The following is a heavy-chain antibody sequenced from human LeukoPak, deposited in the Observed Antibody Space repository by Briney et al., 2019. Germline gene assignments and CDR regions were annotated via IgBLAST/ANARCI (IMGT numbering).Heavy chain of an antibody. Sequence: SETLSLTCTVSGGSISSYYWSWIRQPPGKGLERIGYIYYSGSTNYNPSLKSRVTISVDTSKNQFSLKLSSVTAADTAVYYCARVDDYHPYYFDYWGQGTLVTVSS. CDR3: ARVDDYHPYYFDY. CDR2: IYYSGST. D-gene: IGHD5-24*01. J-gene: IGHJ4*02. V-gene: IGHV4-59*01. CDR1: GGSISSYY.